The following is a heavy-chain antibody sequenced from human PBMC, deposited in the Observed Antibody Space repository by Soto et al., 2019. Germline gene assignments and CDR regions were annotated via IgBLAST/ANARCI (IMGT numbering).Heavy chain of an antibody. V-gene: IGHV3-30-3*01. CDR3: AREYHYYDSSGYYYYYYYGMDV. Sequence: PGGSLRLSCAASGFTFSSYAMHWVRQAPGKGLEWVAVISYDGSNKYYADSVKGRFTISRDNSKNTLYLQMNSLRAEDTAVYYCAREYHYYDSSGYYYYYYYGMDVWGQGTTVTVSS. CDR1: GFTFSSYA. D-gene: IGHD3-22*01. J-gene: IGHJ6*02. CDR2: ISYDGSNK.